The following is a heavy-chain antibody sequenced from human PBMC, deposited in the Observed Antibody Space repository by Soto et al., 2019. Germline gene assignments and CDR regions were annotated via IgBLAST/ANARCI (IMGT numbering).Heavy chain of an antibody. CDR3: APDNDRPQLGGNYYYISDV. CDR1: GGTFRTAA. J-gene: IGHJ6*02. D-gene: IGHD2-8*01. CDR2: IMPVFRTP. Sequence: QVQLEQSGAEVKKPGSSVKVSCKASGGTFRTAAVSWVRQAPGQGLEWMGGIMPVFRTPDYAQKLHGRVTITADESTSTAYMELSGLRSDDTAVYYCAPDNDRPQLGGNYYYISDVWGQGTTITVSS. V-gene: IGHV1-69*12.